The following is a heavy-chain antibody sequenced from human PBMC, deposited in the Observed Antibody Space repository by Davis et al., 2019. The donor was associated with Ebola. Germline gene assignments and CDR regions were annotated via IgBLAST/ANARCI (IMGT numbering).Heavy chain of an antibody. Sequence: PSETLSLTCTVSGGSISSGDYYWSWIRQPPGKGLEWIGYIYYSGSTYYNPSLKSRVTISVDTSKNQFSLKLSSVTAADTAVYYCARSGHAGGYYGMDVWGQGTTVTVSS. J-gene: IGHJ6*02. D-gene: IGHD2-15*01. CDR3: ARSGHAGGYYGMDV. V-gene: IGHV4-30-4*01. CDR1: GGSISSGDYY. CDR2: IYYSGST.